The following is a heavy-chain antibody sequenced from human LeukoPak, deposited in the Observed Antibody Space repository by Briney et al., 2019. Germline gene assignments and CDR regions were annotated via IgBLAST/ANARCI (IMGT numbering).Heavy chain of an antibody. D-gene: IGHD4-17*01. V-gene: IGHV4-59*08. J-gene: IGHJ3*02. CDR1: GGSISSYY. CDR3: ARLMTTANALDI. Sequence: SETLSLTCTFSGGSISSYYWSWIRQPPGKGLEWIGYTHYSGNTKYNPSLNSRVIFSVDTSKNQFSLKLSSVTAADTALYYCARLMTTANALDIWGHGTMVTVSS. CDR2: THYSGNT.